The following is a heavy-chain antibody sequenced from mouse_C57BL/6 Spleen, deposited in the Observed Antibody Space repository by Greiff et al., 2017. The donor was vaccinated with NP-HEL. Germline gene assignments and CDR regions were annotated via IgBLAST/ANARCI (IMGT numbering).Heavy chain of an antibody. J-gene: IGHJ4*01. CDR3: AREDSRNAMDY. Sequence: EVQLVESGGGLVKPGGSLKLSCAASGFTFSSYAMSWVRQTPEKRLEWVATISDGGSYTYYPDNVKGRFTISRDNAKNNLYLQMSHLKSEDTAMYYCAREDSRNAMDYWGQGTSVTVSS. V-gene: IGHV5-4*01. CDR1: GFTFSSYA. CDR2: ISDGGSYT. D-gene: IGHD3-2*01.